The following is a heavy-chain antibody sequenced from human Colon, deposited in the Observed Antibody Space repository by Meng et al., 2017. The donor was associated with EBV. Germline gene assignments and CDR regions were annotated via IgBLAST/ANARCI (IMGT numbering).Heavy chain of an antibody. CDR1: GASFSGYY. J-gene: IGHJ4*02. CDR2: VNPSGST. CDR3: ARVGGLDGYRLGGDY. V-gene: IGHV4-34*01. Sequence: QVQVQQWGAGLLKPLENLSLTCRVYGASFSGYYWSWIRQPPGKGLEWVGEVNPSGSTNSSPSLTSRVTISVDTSKNQFSLRLNSVTAADTAVYYCARVGGLDGYRLGGDYWGQGALVTVS. D-gene: IGHD5-24*01.